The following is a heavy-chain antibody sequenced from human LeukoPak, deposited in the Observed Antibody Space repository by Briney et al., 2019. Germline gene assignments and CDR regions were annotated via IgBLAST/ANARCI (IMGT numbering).Heavy chain of an antibody. Sequence: GGSLRLSCAASGFTFSTYSMLWVRQAPGKGLEWVSYISSSGSTMYYADSVKGRFTISRDNAKNSLYLQMNSLRAEDTAVYYCARDDYWGQGTLVTVSS. J-gene: IGHJ4*02. CDR1: GFTFSTYS. CDR2: ISSSGSTM. V-gene: IGHV3-48*01. CDR3: ARDDY.